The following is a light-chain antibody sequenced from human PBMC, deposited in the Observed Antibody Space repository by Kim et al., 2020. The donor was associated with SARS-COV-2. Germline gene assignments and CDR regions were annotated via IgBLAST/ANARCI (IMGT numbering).Light chain of an antibody. J-gene: IGKJ4*01. Sequence: ASVGDRVTITCRASQGINSLLAWYQQKPGSAPKLLIFPASSLDSGVPSKFRGSGSETDFTLTISSLQPEDCATYFCQQSTNSPLTFGGGTKVDIK. CDR3: QQSTNSPLT. CDR1: QGINSL. CDR2: PAS. V-gene: IGKV1-12*01.